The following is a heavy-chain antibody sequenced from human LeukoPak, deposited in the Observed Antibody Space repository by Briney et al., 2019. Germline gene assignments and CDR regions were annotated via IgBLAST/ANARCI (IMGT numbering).Heavy chain of an antibody. CDR1: GFSLRDYY. CDR2: ITSTSSTS. Sequence: GGSLRLSCEISGFSLRDYYMTWIRQVPGKGLEWISYITSTSSTSYYADSLKGRLTISRDTAKSVVYLQMNSLRADDTAVYYCARRTLITPGGFDYWGQGTLVTVSS. V-gene: IGHV3-11*01. D-gene: IGHD3-16*01. CDR3: ARRTLITPGGFDY. J-gene: IGHJ4*02.